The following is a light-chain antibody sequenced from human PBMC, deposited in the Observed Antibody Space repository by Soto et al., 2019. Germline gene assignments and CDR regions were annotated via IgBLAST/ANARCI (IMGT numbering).Light chain of an antibody. CDR3: QQYETYPLP. CDR1: QNINTW. CDR2: KAS. V-gene: IGKV1-5*03. Sequence: DIQMTQSPSTLSASVGDRVTITCRASQNINTWLAWYQQKPGKAPYLLIYKASDLQSGVPSRFSGSVSGTEFTLTISSLQPDDIATYYCQQYETYPLPYGGGTKVEI. J-gene: IGKJ4*01.